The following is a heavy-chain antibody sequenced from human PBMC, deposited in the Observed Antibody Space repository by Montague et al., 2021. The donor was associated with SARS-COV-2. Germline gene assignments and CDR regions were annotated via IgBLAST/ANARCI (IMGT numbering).Heavy chain of an antibody. Sequence: PALVKPTQTLTLTCTFSGFSLSTSGVGVGWIRQPPGKALEWLALIYWXDDNRYSPSLKSRLTITKDTSKNQVVLTMTNMDPVDTATYYCAHRRIRVTIFGVVTNPNYYYGMDVWGQGTTVTVSS. CDR1: GFSLSTSGVG. CDR2: IYWXDDN. D-gene: IGHD3-3*01. V-gene: IGHV2-5*01. J-gene: IGHJ6*02. CDR3: AHRRIRVTIFGVVTNPNYYYGMDV.